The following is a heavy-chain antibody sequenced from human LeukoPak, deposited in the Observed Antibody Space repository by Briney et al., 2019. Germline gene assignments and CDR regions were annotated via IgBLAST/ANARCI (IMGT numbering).Heavy chain of an antibody. CDR2: INSDGSRI. Sequence: GGSLRLSCAVSGFTFSSYWMHWVRQAPGKGLVWVSRINSDGSRIRYADSVKGRFTISRDNAKNTLYLQMNSLRAEDTAVYYCAREVGDYYDSSGSFGYWGQGTLVTVSS. CDR1: GFTFSSYW. D-gene: IGHD3-22*01. CDR3: AREVGDYYDSSGSFGY. J-gene: IGHJ4*02. V-gene: IGHV3-74*01.